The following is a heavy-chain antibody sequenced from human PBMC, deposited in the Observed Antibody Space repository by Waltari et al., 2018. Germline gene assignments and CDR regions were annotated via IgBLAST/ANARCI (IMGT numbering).Heavy chain of an antibody. Sequence: VNLAESGGGLVQPGGSISLSCAAFGFTFSSDWMSRVRQAPGKGLEWGANRNQDESQKYYVESVTGRFTIARENAKNLLNLQRNSLRAEDTAVYYWAGWIHIALEYWSQGTLVTVSS. CDR2: RNQDESQK. J-gene: IGHJ4*02. D-gene: IGHD5-18*01. CDR1: GFTFSSDW. V-gene: IGHV3-7*01. CDR3: AGWIHIALEY.